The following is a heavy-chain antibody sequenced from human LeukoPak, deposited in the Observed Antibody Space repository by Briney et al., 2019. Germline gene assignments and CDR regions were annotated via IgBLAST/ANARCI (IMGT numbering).Heavy chain of an antibody. D-gene: IGHD3-22*01. CDR1: GFTVSSNY. V-gene: IGHV3-53*01. CDR2: IYSGGTT. J-gene: IGHJ5*02. Sequence: GGSLRLSCAASGFTVSSNYMSWVRQAPGKGLEWVSVIYSGGTTYYADSVKGRFTISRDNSKNTLYLQMNSLRAEDTAAYYCARGRGYDSSGYLTNPGVSWFDPWGQGTLVTVSS. CDR3: ARGRGYDSSGYLTNPGVSWFDP.